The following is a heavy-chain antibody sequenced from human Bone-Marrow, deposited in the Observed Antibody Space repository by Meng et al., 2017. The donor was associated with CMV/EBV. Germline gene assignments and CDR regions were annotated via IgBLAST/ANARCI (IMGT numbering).Heavy chain of an antibody. CDR1: GGSFSGYS. D-gene: IGHD2/OR15-2a*01. CDR2: INESDRT. J-gene: IGHJ1*01. CDR3: ASGRYCKSLNCLKSYFQH. V-gene: IGHV4-34*01. Sequence: GSLRLSCIVYGGSFSGYSWNWIRQPPGKGLEWMGEINESDRTDYRSSLKSRVTISVDTSKTQVALNLTSVTAADTAVYYCASGRYCKSLNCLKSYFQHWGQGTLVTVSS.